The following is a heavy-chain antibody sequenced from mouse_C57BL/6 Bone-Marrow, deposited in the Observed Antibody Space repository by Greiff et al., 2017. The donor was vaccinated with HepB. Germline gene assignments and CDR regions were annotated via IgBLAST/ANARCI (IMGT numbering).Heavy chain of an antibody. V-gene: IGHV1-55*01. CDR3: ARDDYDRGAWFAY. Sequence: QVQLQQPGAELVKPGASVKMSCKASGYTFTSYWITWVKQRPGQGLEWIGDIYPGSGSTNYNEKFKSKATLTVDTSSSTAYMQLSSLTSEDSAVYYCARDDYDRGAWFAYWGQGTLVTVSA. J-gene: IGHJ3*01. CDR1: GYTFTSYW. CDR2: IYPGSGST. D-gene: IGHD2-4*01.